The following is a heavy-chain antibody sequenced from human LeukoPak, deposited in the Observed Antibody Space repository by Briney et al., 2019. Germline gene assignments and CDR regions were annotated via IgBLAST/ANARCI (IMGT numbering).Heavy chain of an antibody. Sequence: GGSLRLSCAASGFTFSSYAMTWVRQAPGKGLEWVSSISSSSSYIYCADSMKGRFTISRDNAKNSLYLQMNSLRAEDTALYYCARSVGYCSSTSCYFDYWGQGTLVTVSS. J-gene: IGHJ4*02. CDR2: ISSSSSYI. D-gene: IGHD2-2*03. CDR1: GFTFSSYA. V-gene: IGHV3-21*01. CDR3: ARSVGYCSSTSCYFDY.